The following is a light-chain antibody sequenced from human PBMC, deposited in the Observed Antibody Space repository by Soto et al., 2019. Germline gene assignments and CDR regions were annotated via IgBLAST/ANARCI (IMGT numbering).Light chain of an antibody. J-gene: IGKJ3*01. V-gene: IGKV2-28*01. Sequence: DIVMTQPPLSLSVTPGEPASISCRSSQSLLHSNGNNYLNWYLQKPGLSPQLLIYLGSNRASGVPDRFSGSGPGTDFTLKISRVESEDVGFSSCKNALQAPFTLGPGTKVDIK. CDR3: KNALQAPFT. CDR1: QSLLHSNGNNY. CDR2: LGS.